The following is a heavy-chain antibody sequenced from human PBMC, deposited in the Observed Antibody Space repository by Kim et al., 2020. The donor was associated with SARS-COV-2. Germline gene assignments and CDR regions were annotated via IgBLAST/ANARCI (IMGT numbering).Heavy chain of an antibody. CDR2: FYYSGST. Sequence: SETLSLTCTVSGGSISSNSYYWGWIRQPPGKGREGIGSFYYSGSTYYNPSLKSQATIPVDTSKNQFSLKLNSVTAADTAVYYCERDLLTPGRAANHAYSGMHVWGQGTTVPVSS. V-gene: IGHV4-39*07. CDR1: GGSISSNSYY. CDR3: ERDLLTPGRAANHAYSGMHV. J-gene: IGHJ6*02. D-gene: IGHD6-13*01.